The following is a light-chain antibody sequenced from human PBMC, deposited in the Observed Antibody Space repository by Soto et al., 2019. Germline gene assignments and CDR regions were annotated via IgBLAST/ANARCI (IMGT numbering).Light chain of an antibody. Sequence: ILLTQSAFFLSASVGDRVTITCRASQWLXSYFGWYEGKPGKAPKVLXYDASTLQRGGPSRLSGSGSGTEFTLTISSLQPEDCAAYYCQQYSNWPRTFGGGTKVDIK. V-gene: IGKV1-9*01. CDR2: DAS. J-gene: IGKJ4*02. CDR3: QQYSNWPRT. CDR1: QWLXSY.